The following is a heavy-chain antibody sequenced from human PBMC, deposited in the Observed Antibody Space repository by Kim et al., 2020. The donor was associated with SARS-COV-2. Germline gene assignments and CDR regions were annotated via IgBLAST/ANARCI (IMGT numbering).Heavy chain of an antibody. V-gene: IGHV3-15*01. Sequence: GGSLRLSCEASGFSFTNAWMTWVRQTPGKGLEWVGHITSEIQGATTDYAAPVKGRFTISRDDSENTLYLQMSSLKTEDTGVYYCAISPRYFDRSLFDFWGQGTLVSVAS. J-gene: IGHJ4*02. CDR3: AISPRYFDRSLFDF. CDR2: ITSEIQGATT. CDR1: GFSFTNAW. D-gene: IGHD3-22*01.